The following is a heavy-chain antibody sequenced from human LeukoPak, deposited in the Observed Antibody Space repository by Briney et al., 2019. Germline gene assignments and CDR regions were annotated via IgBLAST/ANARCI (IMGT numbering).Heavy chain of an antibody. J-gene: IGHJ4*02. D-gene: IGHD1-26*01. CDR3: TTFAFGHYYGH. V-gene: IGHV3-15*01. Sequence: PGGSLRLSCAASGFTFSNAWMTWVRQAPGKGLEWVGLIKSKTDGETIDYAAPVKGRFTISRDDSKNTLYLQMNNLKTEDTAVYYCTTFAFGHYYGHWGQGTLVTVSS. CDR1: GFTFSNAW. CDR2: IKSKTDGETI.